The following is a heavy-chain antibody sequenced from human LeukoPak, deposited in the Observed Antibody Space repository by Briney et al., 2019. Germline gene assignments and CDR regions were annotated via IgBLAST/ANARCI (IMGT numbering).Heavy chain of an antibody. J-gene: IGHJ6*03. Sequence: PGGSLRLSCAASGFTFSSYAMHWVRQAPGKGLEWVAVISYDGSNKYYADSVKGRFTISRDNSKNTLYLQMNSLRAEDTAVYYCAKDGNRFRLLPFDYYYYMDVWGKGTTVTVSS. V-gene: IGHV3-30-3*01. CDR3: AKDGNRFRLLPFDYYYYMDV. CDR2: ISYDGSNK. CDR1: GFTFSSYA. D-gene: IGHD3-22*01.